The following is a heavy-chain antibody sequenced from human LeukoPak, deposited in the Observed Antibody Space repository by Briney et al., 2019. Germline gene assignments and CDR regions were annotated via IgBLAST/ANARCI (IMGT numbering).Heavy chain of an antibody. CDR1: GYTLTGYY. J-gene: IGHJ4*02. Sequence: GASVKVSCKASGYTLTGYYMHWVRQAPGQGLEWMGWINPNSGGTNYAQKFQGRVTMTRDTSISTAYMELSRLRSDDTAMYYCARDKLGQNIDYWGQGTLVTVSS. D-gene: IGHD1-7*01. V-gene: IGHV1-2*02. CDR2: INPNSGGT. CDR3: ARDKLGQNIDY.